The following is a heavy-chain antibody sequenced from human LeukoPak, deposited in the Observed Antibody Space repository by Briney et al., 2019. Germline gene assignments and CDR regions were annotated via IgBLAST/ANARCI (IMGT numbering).Heavy chain of an antibody. D-gene: IGHD2-21*02. J-gene: IGHJ2*01. CDR3: AKDYCGGDCYSGWYFDL. V-gene: IGHV3-9*01. CDR1: GFTFDDYA. CDR2: ISYNSDTI. Sequence: GGSLRLSCAASGFTFDDYAMHWVRQAPGKGLEWVSGISYNSDTIAYADSVKGRFTISRDNAKNSLYLQMNSLRAEDTALYYCAKDYCGGDCYSGWYFDLWGRGTLSLSPQ.